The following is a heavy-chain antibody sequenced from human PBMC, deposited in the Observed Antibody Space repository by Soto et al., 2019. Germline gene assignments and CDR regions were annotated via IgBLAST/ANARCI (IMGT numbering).Heavy chain of an antibody. Sequence: XGSLRLSCSAAGFTFSSYAMSWVRQAPGKGLEWVSAISGSGGSTYYADSVKGRFTISRDNSKNTLYLQMNSLRAEDTAVYYCARARGTHGSNDAFDIWGQGTMVTVSS. D-gene: IGHD3-16*01. J-gene: IGHJ3*02. V-gene: IGHV3-23*01. CDR2: ISGSGGST. CDR1: GFTFSSYA. CDR3: ARARGTHGSNDAFDI.